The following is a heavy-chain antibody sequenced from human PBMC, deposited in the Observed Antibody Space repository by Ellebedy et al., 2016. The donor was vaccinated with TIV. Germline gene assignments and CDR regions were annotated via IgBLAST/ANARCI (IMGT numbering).Heavy chain of an antibody. J-gene: IGHJ4*02. CDR3: AREHTAVGSGYPE. CDR2: ISAYNGNT. D-gene: IGHD3-22*01. Sequence: ASVKVSXXASGYTFTGYYMHWVRQAPGQGLEWMGWISAYNGNTNYAQKLQGRVTMTTDTSTSTAYMELRSLRSDDTAVYYCAREHTAVGSGYPEWGQGTLVTVSS. CDR1: GYTFTGYY. V-gene: IGHV1-18*04.